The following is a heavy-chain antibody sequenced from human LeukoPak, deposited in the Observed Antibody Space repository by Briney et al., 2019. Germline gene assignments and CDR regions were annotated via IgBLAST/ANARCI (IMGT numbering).Heavy chain of an antibody. CDR1: GFTFSSYS. CDR2: IRYDGSNK. Sequence: GGSLRLSCAASGFTFSSYSMHWVRQAPGKGLEWVAFIRYDGSNKYYADSVKGRFTISRDNSKNTLYLQMNSLRAEDTAVYYCAKETTVVTPTFDYWGQGTLVTVSS. V-gene: IGHV3-30*02. J-gene: IGHJ4*02. CDR3: AKETTVVTPTFDY. D-gene: IGHD4-23*01.